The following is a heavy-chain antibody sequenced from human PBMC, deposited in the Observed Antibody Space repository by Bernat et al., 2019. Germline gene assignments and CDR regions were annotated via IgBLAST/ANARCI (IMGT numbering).Heavy chain of an antibody. D-gene: IGHD2-2*02. CDR2: ISAYNSNT. Sequence: QVQLVQSGAEVKKPGASVKVSCKASGYSFTSYGISWVRQAPGQGLEWMGWISAYNSNTKYSQKLQGRVTMTTDTSTNVAYMELRSLRSDDTAVYYCARVGGTDVPAAILVRWFDPWGQGTLVTVSS. CDR3: ARVGGTDVPAAILVRWFDP. J-gene: IGHJ5*02. V-gene: IGHV1-18*01. CDR1: GYSFTSYG.